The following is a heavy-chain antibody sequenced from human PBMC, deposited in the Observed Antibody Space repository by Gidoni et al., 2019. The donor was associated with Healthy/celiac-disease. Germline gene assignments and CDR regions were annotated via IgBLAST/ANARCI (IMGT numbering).Heavy chain of an antibody. CDR2: ISSSSSYI. Sequence: EVQLVELGGGLVKLGGSLRLSCAASGFTFSSYSMNWFRQASGKGLEWVSSISSSSSYIYYAESVKGRFTIARDNAKNSLYLQMNSLRAEDTAVYYCARDSRGIATRGGFYWGQGTLVTVSS. CDR3: ARDSRGIATRGGFY. V-gene: IGHV3-21*01. J-gene: IGHJ4*02. CDR1: GFTFSSYS. D-gene: IGHD6-6*01.